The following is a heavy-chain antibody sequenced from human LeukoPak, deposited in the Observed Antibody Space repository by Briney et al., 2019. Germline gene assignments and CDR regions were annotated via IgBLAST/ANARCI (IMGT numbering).Heavy chain of an antibody. CDR1: GFSVSSNY. Sequence: PGGSLRLSCAASGFSVSSNYMTWVRQAPGKGLEWVSVIYSGGTTYYADSVKGRFTISRDNSKSTLHLQMNNLRAEDTAVYYCARDDLPTTVDYWGQGTLVTVSS. D-gene: IGHD4-17*01. V-gene: IGHV3-66*02. CDR3: ARDDLPTTVDY. J-gene: IGHJ4*02. CDR2: IYSGGTT.